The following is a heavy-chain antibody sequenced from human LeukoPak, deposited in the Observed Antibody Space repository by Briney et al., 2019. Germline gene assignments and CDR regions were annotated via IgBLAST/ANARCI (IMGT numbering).Heavy chain of an antibody. CDR3: AKGLSYYFDY. J-gene: IGHJ4*02. CDR1: GFTFSSYA. CDR2: ISDSGGST. V-gene: IGHV3-23*01. Sequence: AGGSLRLSCAASGFTFSSYAMSWVRQAPGKGLEWVSAISDSGGSTYYADSVKGRFTISRDNSNNAPYLQMNSLRADDTAVYYCAKGLSYYFDYWGQGSLVTVSS.